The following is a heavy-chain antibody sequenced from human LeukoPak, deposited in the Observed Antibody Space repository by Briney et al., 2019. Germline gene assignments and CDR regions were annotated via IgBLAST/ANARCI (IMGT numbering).Heavy chain of an antibody. Sequence: SETLSLTCTVSGGSISSYYWSWIRQPAGKGLGWIGRIYTSGSTNYDPSLKSRVTMSVDTSKNQFSLKLSSVTAADTAVYYCARDRSGSYSGMDVWGQGTTVTVSS. V-gene: IGHV4-4*07. CDR2: IYTSGST. D-gene: IGHD1-26*01. CDR3: ARDRSGSYSGMDV. CDR1: GGSISSYY. J-gene: IGHJ6*02.